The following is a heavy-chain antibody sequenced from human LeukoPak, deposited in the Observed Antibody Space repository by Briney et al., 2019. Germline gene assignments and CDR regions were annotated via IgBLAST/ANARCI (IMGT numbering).Heavy chain of an antibody. Sequence: PGGSLRLSCAASGFTVSSNYMSWVRQAPGKGLEWVSVIYSGGSTYYADSVKGRFTISRDNSKNTLYLQMNSLRAEDTAVYYCARNSYYDFWSGSPGDYWGQGTLVTVSS. V-gene: IGHV3-53*01. CDR1: GFTVSSNY. D-gene: IGHD3-3*01. CDR2: IYSGGST. CDR3: ARNSYYDFWSGSPGDY. J-gene: IGHJ4*02.